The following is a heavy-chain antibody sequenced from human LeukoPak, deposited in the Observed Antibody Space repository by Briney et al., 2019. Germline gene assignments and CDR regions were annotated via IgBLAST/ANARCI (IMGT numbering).Heavy chain of an antibody. CDR3: ARDRVVATKNFDH. CDR2: ISGYNGDT. V-gene: IGHV1-18*01. Sequence: ASVTVSCKASGYIFSTYGISWVRQAPGQGLEWMGWISGYNGDTNYAQKLQGRVTMTTDTATSTAYMELRSLRSDDTAVYYCARDRVVATKNFDHWGQGTLVTVSS. CDR1: GYIFSTYG. D-gene: IGHD5-12*01. J-gene: IGHJ4*02.